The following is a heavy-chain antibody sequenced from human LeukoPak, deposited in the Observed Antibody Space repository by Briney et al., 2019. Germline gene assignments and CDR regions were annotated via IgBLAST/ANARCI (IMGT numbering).Heavy chain of an antibody. D-gene: IGHD2-2*01. V-gene: IGHV4-39*01. Sequence: PSETLSLTCTVSGGSISSSSYYWGWIRQPPGKGLEWIGSIYYSGSTYYNPSLKSRVTISVDTSKNQFSLKLSSVTAADTAVYYCASFVVVPADSLFDYWGQGTLVTVSS. CDR3: ASFVVVPADSLFDY. CDR2: IYYSGST. CDR1: GGSISSSSYY. J-gene: IGHJ4*02.